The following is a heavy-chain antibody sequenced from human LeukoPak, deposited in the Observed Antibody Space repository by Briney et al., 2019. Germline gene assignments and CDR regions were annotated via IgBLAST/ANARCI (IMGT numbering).Heavy chain of an antibody. D-gene: IGHD3-22*01. CDR3: ARDYESGYYDSSGYYDDY. CDR1: GYTFTSYG. V-gene: IGHV1-18*01. J-gene: IGHJ4*02. Sequence: ASVKVSCKASGYTFTSYGISWVRQAPGQGLEWMGWSSAYNGNTNYAQKLQGRVTMTTDTSTSTAYMELRSLRSDDTAVYYCARDYESGYYDSSGYYDDYWGQGTLVTVSS. CDR2: SSAYNGNT.